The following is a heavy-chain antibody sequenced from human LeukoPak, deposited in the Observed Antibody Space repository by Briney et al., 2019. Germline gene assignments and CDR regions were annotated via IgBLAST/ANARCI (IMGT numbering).Heavy chain of an antibody. Sequence: ASVKVSCKASGGTFSSYAISWVRQAPGQGLEWMGGIIPIFGTANYAQKFQGRVTITADKSTSTAYMELSSLRSEDTAVYYCARVNAYYYGSGSYAWDYYYYMDVWGKGTTVTVSS. CDR3: ARVNAYYYGSGSYAWDYYYYMDV. J-gene: IGHJ6*03. D-gene: IGHD3-10*01. V-gene: IGHV1-69*06. CDR1: GGTFSSYA. CDR2: IIPIFGTA.